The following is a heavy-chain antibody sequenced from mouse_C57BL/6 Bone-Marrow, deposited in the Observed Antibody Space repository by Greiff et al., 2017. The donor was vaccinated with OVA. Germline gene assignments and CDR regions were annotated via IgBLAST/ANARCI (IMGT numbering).Heavy chain of an antibody. CDR3: ANSNPCAMDY. J-gene: IGHJ4*01. Sequence: VQLQQSGPELVKPGASVKISCKASGYTFTDYYMNWVKQSHGKSLEWIGDINPNNGGTSYNQKFKGKATLTGDKASSTAYMELRSLTSEDSAVYDCANSNPCAMDYWGQGTSVTVSS. V-gene: IGHV1-26*01. D-gene: IGHD2-5*01. CDR2: INPNNGGT. CDR1: GYTFTDYY.